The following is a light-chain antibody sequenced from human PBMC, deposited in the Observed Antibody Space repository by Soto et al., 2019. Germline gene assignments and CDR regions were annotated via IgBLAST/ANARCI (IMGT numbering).Light chain of an antibody. J-gene: IGLJ1*01. Sequence: SYELTQPPSVSVSPGQTASITCSGDKLGDKYVCWYQQKPGQSPVLVIYQDTKRPSGISERFSGSNSGNTATLTISGTQAMDEADYYCQAWDSSTLYVFGTGTK. CDR1: KLGDKY. CDR2: QDT. CDR3: QAWDSSTLYV. V-gene: IGLV3-1*01.